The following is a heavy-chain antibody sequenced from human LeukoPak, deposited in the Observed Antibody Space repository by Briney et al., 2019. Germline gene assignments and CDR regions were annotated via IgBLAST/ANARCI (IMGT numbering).Heavy chain of an antibody. CDR2: ISGSGGST. CDR1: GFSFSNYA. Sequence: PGGSLRLSCVASGFSFSNYAMTWVRQAPGKGLEWVSGISGSGGSTYYADSVRGRFTISRDNFKNTLDLQMSSLGGEDTAIYYCARTGVGGGYRFDYWGQGTLVTVFS. J-gene: IGHJ4*02. CDR3: ARTGVGGGYRFDY. V-gene: IGHV3-23*01. D-gene: IGHD1-26*01.